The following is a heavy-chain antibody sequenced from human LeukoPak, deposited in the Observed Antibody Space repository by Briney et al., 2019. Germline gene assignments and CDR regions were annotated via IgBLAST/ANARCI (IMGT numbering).Heavy chain of an antibody. CDR1: GGSISSYY. Sequence: PSETLSLTCTVSGGSISSYYWSGVRQPPGKGLEWIGYIYYSGSTNYNPSHKSRVAISEDTSKNQSSMKLNSVTAADTAVYYCARMFGERVFFYGSGKDSWGQGTLVTVSS. CDR2: IYYSGST. V-gene: IGHV4-59*12. J-gene: IGHJ4*02. D-gene: IGHD3-10*01. CDR3: ARMFGERVFFYGSGKDS.